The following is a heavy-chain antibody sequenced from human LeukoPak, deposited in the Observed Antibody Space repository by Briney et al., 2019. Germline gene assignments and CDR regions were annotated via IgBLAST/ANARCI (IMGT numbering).Heavy chain of an antibody. Sequence: ASVKVSCKASGYTFTSYGISWVRQAPGQGLEWMGWISAYNGNTNYAQKLQGRVTMTTDTSTSTAYMELRSLRSDDTAVYYCARVVGGLYGDYGSDFDYWGQGTLVTVSS. J-gene: IGHJ4*02. CDR1: GYTFTSYG. D-gene: IGHD4-17*01. CDR3: ARVVGGLYGDYGSDFDY. CDR2: ISAYNGNT. V-gene: IGHV1-18*01.